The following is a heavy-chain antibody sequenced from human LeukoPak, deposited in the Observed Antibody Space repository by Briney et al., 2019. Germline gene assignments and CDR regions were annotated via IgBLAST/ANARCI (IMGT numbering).Heavy chain of an antibody. V-gene: IGHV4-59*01. D-gene: IGHD1-14*01. Sequence: SETLSLTCAVSGGSISSYYWSWIRQPPEKGLEWIGYIYYSGSTNYNPSLKSRVTISVDTSKNQFSLKLSSVTAADTAAYYCARANRDDAFDIWGQGTMVTVSS. J-gene: IGHJ3*02. CDR3: ARANRDDAFDI. CDR1: GGSISSYY. CDR2: IYYSGST.